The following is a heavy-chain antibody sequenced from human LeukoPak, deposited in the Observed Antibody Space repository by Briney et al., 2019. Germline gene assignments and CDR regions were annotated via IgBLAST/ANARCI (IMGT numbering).Heavy chain of an antibody. V-gene: IGHV1-18*01. CDR3: AKDLEVAVAGTFDY. Sequence: ASVKVSCKASGYTFISFGISWVRQAPGQGLEWMGWISPSSGNTNYAQKSQDRLTMSTDTSTGIAYMHLRSLRSDDTAVYYCAKDLEVAVAGTFDYWAREPWSPSPQ. CDR2: ISPSSGNT. J-gene: IGHJ4*02. CDR1: GYTFISFG. D-gene: IGHD6-19*01.